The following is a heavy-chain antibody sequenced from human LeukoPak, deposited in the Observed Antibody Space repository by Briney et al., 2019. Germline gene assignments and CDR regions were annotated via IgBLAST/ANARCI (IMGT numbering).Heavy chain of an antibody. D-gene: IGHD6-13*01. CDR3: AKGTDPGIAAAGAVLDY. J-gene: IGHJ4*02. CDR1: GFIFSDYG. V-gene: IGHV3-33*06. Sequence: GGSLRLSCVASGFIFSDYGIHWVRQAPGKGLEWVAVIWYDGSNKYYADSVKGRFTISRDNSKNTLYLQMNSLRAEDTAVYYCAKGTDPGIAAAGAVLDYWGQGTLVTVSS. CDR2: IWYDGSNK.